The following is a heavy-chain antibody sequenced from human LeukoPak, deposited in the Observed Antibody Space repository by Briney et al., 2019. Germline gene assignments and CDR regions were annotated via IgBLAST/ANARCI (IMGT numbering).Heavy chain of an antibody. CDR2: ISYDGSNK. V-gene: IGHV3-30-3*01. Sequence: PGRSLRLSCAASGFTFSSYAMHWVRQAPGKGLEWLAVISYDGSNKYYADSVKGRFTISRDNSKNTLYLQMNSLRAEDTAVYYCASGWYINYWGQGTLVTVSS. J-gene: IGHJ4*02. CDR3: ASGWYINY. D-gene: IGHD6-19*01. CDR1: GFTFSSYA.